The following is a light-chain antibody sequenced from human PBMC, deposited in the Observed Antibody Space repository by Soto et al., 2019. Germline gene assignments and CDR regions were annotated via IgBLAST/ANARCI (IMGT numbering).Light chain of an antibody. V-gene: IGKV1-13*02. Sequence: AIQLTQSPSSLSASVGDRVTITCRASQGISSALAWYQQKPGKAPKLLIYDASSLESGVPSRFSGSGSGTGFTLPISSLQPEDFATYYCQQFNSYPLFGGGTKVEIK. J-gene: IGKJ4*01. CDR2: DAS. CDR3: QQFNSYPL. CDR1: QGISSA.